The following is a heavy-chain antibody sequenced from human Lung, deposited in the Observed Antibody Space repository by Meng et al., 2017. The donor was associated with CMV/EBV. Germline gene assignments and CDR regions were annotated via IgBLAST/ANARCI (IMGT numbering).Heavy chain of an antibody. D-gene: IGHD2-21*01. Sequence: ASXXVSXKASGDRFTGYYIHWLRQAPGQGLEWMGRIDSNSGGTKYPQKFQGRVSMTRDTSISTAYMELNRLTSDDTALYYCARSRAYCGSDCQPPDYWGQGXPVTVSS. J-gene: IGHJ4*02. CDR3: ARSRAYCGSDCQPPDY. V-gene: IGHV1-2*06. CDR1: GDRFTGYY. CDR2: IDSNSGGT.